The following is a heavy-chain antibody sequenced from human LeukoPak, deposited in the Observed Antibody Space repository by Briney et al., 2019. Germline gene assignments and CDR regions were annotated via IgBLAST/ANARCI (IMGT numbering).Heavy chain of an antibody. V-gene: IGHV3-7*01. Sequence: GGSLRLSCAASGFTFSSYWMSWVRQAPGKGLEWVANIKPDGTEKYYVGSVRGRFTISRDNAQNSLYLQMNSLRAEDTAVYYCARARDYGDCPPDSWGQGTLVTVSS. CDR2: IKPDGTEK. CDR3: ARARDYGDCPPDS. D-gene: IGHD4-17*01. J-gene: IGHJ4*02. CDR1: GFTFSSYW.